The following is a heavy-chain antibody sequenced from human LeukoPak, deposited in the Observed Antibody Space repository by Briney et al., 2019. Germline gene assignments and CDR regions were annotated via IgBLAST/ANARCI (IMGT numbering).Heavy chain of an antibody. V-gene: IGHV3-7*01. Sequence: GGSLRLSCAASGFTFSNYWMNWVRQAPGKGLEWVANINQDGSEIYYVDSVKGRFIISRDNAKNSLYLQMNSLRAEDTAVYYCASYSDWNVRDLFDYWGQGALFAVSS. J-gene: IGHJ4*02. CDR3: ASYSDWNVRDLFDY. CDR2: INQDGSEI. D-gene: IGHD4-11*01. CDR1: GFTFSNYW.